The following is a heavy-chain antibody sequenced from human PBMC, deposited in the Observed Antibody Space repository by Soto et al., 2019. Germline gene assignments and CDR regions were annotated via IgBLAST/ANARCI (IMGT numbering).Heavy chain of an antibody. Sequence: QVQLVQSGAEVKKPGASVKVSCKASGYTFTNSDINWVRQATGQGLEWVGWVNPNSGNRGYALKFQGRVTMTTDTAISTAYIDLSRLRSEDTAVYYCARGRYSGYDHVDSWGQGTLVTVSS. D-gene: IGHD5-12*01. CDR1: GYTFTNSD. CDR2: VNPNSGNR. V-gene: IGHV1-8*01. CDR3: ARGRYSGYDHVDS. J-gene: IGHJ4*02.